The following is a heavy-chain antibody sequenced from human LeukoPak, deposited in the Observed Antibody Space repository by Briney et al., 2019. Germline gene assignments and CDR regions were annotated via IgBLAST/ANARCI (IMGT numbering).Heavy chain of an antibody. D-gene: IGHD3-3*01. CDR3: ARDWVTIFGVVMGDAFDI. Sequence: GASVKVSCKASGYTFTSYGISWVRQAPGQGLEWMGWISAYNGNTNYAQKLQGRVTMTTDTSTSTAYMELRSLRSDDTAVYYCARDWVTIFGVVMGDAFDIWGQGTMVTVSS. CDR1: GYTFTSYG. CDR2: ISAYNGNT. V-gene: IGHV1-18*01. J-gene: IGHJ3*02.